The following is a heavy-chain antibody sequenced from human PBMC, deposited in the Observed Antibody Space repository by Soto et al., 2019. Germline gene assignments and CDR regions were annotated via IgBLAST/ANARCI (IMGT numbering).Heavy chain of an antibody. CDR2: ISWNSGSI. CDR3: AKGLASGSYLSPNWFDP. D-gene: IGHD3-10*01. Sequence: GGSLRLSCAASGFTFDDYAMHWVRQAPGKGLEWVSGISWNSGSIGYADSVKGRFTISRDNAKNSLYLQMNSLRAEDTALYYCAKGLASGSYLSPNWFDPWGQGTLVTVSS. J-gene: IGHJ5*02. V-gene: IGHV3-9*01. CDR1: GFTFDDYA.